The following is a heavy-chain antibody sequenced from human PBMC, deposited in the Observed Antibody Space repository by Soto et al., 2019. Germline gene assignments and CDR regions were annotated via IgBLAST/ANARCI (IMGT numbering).Heavy chain of an antibody. V-gene: IGHV1-18*01. CDR3: ATYYFGSGSYYRFDN. CDR2: ISASDGST. D-gene: IGHD3-10*01. CDR1: GYAFSFG. Sequence: ASVKVSCKASGYAFSFGFSWVRQAPGQGLEWMGWISASDGSTNSASKFRGRISMTTDTSTHTAYLDLLSLTSDDTAMYFCATYYFGSGSYYRFDNWGQGTLVTVS. J-gene: IGHJ4*02.